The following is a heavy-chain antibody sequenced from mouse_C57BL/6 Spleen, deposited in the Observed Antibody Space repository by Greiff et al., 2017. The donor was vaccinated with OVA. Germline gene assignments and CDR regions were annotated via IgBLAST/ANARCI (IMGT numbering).Heavy chain of an antibody. D-gene: IGHD3-1*01. V-gene: IGHV1-82*01. J-gene: IGHJ1*03. CDR1: GYAFSSSW. CDR2: IYPGDGDT. Sequence: QVQLKESGPELVKPGASVKISCKASGYAFSSSWMNWVKQRPGKGLEWIGRIYPGDGDTNYNGKFKGKATLTADKSSSTAYMQLSSLTSEDSAVYFCARLSEGYWYFDVWGTGTTVTVSS. CDR3: ARLSEGYWYFDV.